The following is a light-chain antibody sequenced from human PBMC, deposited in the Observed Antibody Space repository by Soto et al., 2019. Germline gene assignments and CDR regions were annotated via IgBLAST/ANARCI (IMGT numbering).Light chain of an antibody. V-gene: IGKV1-8*01. CDR1: QGISSY. CDR2: AAS. CDR3: QQSYSTPIT. Sequence: AIRMTQSPSSFSASTGDRVTITCRASQGISSYLAWYQQKPGKAPKLLIYAASTLQSGVPSRFSGSGSGTDFTLTISSLQPEDFATYYCQQSYSTPITVGQGTRLESK. J-gene: IGKJ5*01.